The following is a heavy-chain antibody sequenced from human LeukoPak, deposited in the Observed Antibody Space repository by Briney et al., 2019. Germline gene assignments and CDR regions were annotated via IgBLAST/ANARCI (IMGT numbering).Heavy chain of an antibody. CDR1: GYTFTGYY. D-gene: IGHD6-19*01. Sequence: ASVTVSCKASGYTFTGYYIHWVRQPPGQGLEWMGWINPNSGGTKSEQKFQGRVTMTSDTSISTAYMELSRLRSDDTALYYCASAHSGAWSSAVDFWGQGTPVTVSS. CDR3: ASAHSGAWSSAVDF. V-gene: IGHV1-2*02. CDR2: INPNSGGT. J-gene: IGHJ4*02.